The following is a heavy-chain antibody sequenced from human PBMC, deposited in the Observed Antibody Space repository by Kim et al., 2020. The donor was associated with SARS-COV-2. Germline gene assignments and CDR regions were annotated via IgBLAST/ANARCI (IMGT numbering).Heavy chain of an antibody. V-gene: IGHV1-3*01. CDR3: ARVSGDLWFGEFGDAFDI. CDR1: GYTFTSYA. J-gene: IGHJ3*02. D-gene: IGHD3-10*01. Sequence: ASVKVSCKASGYTFTSYAMHWVRQAPGQRLEWMGWINAGNGNTKYSQKFQGRVTITRDTSASTAYMELSSLRSEDTAVYYCARVSGDLWFGEFGDAFDIWGQGTMVTVSS. CDR2: INAGNGNT.